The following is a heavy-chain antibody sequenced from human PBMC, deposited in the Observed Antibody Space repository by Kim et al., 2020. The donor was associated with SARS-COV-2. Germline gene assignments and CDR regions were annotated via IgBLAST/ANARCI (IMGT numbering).Heavy chain of an antibody. CDR3: ATLIYGDYGVGATKGEDY. D-gene: IGHD1-26*01. CDR1: GFTFSDYY. CDR2: ISSSGSTI. V-gene: IGHV3-11*01. J-gene: IGHJ4*02. Sequence: GSLRLSCAASGFTFSDYYMSWIRQAPGKGLEWVSYISSSGSTIYYADSVKGRFTISRDNAKNSLYLQMNSLRAEDTAVYYCATLIYGDYGVGATKGEDYWGQGTLVTVSS.